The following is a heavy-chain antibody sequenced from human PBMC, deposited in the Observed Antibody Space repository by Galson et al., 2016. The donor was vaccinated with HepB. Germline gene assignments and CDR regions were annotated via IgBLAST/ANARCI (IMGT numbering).Heavy chain of an antibody. J-gene: IGHJ3*02. CDR1: GDSIGSDTNW. CDR3: ARDCTGGTCKFARHAAFDI. CDR2: IYHSGDT. V-gene: IGHV4-4*02. Sequence: SETLSLTCAVSGDSIGSDTNWWSWVRQPPGKGLEWIGEIYHSGDTNYNPSLKSRVTMSVDTPKSQFSLRLSSVTAADTALYFCARDCTGGTCKFARHAAFDIWGKGTTVTGSS. D-gene: IGHD2-8*02.